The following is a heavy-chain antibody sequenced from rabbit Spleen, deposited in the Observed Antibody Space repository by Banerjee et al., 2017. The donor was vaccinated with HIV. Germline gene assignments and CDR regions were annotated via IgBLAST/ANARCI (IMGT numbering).Heavy chain of an antibody. CDR3: ARDTGSSFSSYGMDL. Sequence: QEQLVESGGGLVQPEGSLTLTCTASGFDFSNYNFMCWVRQAPGKGLEWIACIDSGSSGFTYFASWAKGRFTISKTSSTTVTLQMTSLTAADTATYFCARDTGSSFSSYGMDLWAPGTLVTVS. CDR1: GFDFSNYNF. CDR2: IDSGSSGFT. V-gene: IGHV1S45*01. J-gene: IGHJ6*01. D-gene: IGHD8-1*01.